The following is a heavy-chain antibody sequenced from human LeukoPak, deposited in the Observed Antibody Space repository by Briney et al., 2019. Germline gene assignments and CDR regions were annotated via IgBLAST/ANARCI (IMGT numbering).Heavy chain of an antibody. V-gene: IGHV1-2*02. CDR2: INPDSGGT. D-gene: IGHD2-15*01. J-gene: IGHJ5*02. CDR1: AYTFTGYY. Sequence: ASVKVSCKASAYTFTGYYMHWVRQAPGQGLEWMGWINPDSGGTNYAQKFQGRVTMTRDTSISTAYIEVNRLRSDDTAMYYCARGYCTGGSCSGAWFDPWGQGTLVTVSS. CDR3: ARGYCTGGSCSGAWFDP.